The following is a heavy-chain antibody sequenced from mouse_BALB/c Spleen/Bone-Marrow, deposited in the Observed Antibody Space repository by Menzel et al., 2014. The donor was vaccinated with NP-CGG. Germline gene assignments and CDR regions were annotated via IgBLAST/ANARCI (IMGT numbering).Heavy chain of an antibody. CDR1: GFTFSSFG. Sequence: EVHLVESGGGLVQPGGSRKLSCAASGFTFSSFGMHWVRQAPEKGLEWVAYISSGSSTVYYADKVMGRFTISRDNPKNTLFVQIASLRAEDTAMYYCARSGSLSGSLDYWGQRTTLTVSS. V-gene: IGHV5-17*02. J-gene: IGHJ2*01. CDR2: ISSGSSTV. CDR3: ARSGSLSGSLDY. D-gene: IGHD6-2*01.